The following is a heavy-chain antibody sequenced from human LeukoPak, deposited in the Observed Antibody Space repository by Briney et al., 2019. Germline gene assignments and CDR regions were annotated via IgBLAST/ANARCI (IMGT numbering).Heavy chain of an antibody. J-gene: IGHJ5*02. Sequence: GASVKVSCKASGYTFTSYGISWVRQAPGQGLEWMGWISAYNGNTNYAQKFQGRVTITADESTSTAYMELSSLRSEDTAVYYCARDSSSWRNWFDPWGQGTLVTVSS. D-gene: IGHD6-13*01. CDR2: ISAYNGNT. CDR1: GYTFTSYG. CDR3: ARDSSSWRNWFDP. V-gene: IGHV1-18*01.